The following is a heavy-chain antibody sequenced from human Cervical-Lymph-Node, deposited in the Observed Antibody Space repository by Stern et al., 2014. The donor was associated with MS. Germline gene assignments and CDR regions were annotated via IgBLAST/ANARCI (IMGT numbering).Heavy chain of an antibody. CDR2: ISAGGDT. CDR1: GDSFTTYA. J-gene: IGHJ4*02. Sequence: QVQLVQSGAEVKKPGASVKVSCKTSGDSFTTYAMHWVRQAPGQRLEWLGWISAGGDTKYSQKFQDRVTITRDTSASTAYMEVSSLKSEDTAIYYCASAGGWYXXXYWGQGTLVTVSS. V-gene: IGHV1-3*01. D-gene: IGHD6-19*01. CDR3: ASAGGWYXXXY.